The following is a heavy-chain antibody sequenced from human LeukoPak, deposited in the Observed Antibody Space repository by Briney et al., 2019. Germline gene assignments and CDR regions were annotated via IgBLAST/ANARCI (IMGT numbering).Heavy chain of an antibody. CDR1: GFTFSSYA. Sequence: PGRSLRLSCAASGFTFSSYAMHWVSQAPGKGLEWVAVISYDGSNKYYADSVKGRFTISRDNSKNTLYLQMNSLRAEDTAVYYCARDFWPHRLVYDFWSGPRYAFGIWGQGTMVTVSS. D-gene: IGHD3-3*01. CDR3: ARDFWPHRLVYDFWSGPRYAFGI. V-gene: IGHV3-30-3*01. J-gene: IGHJ3*02. CDR2: ISYDGSNK.